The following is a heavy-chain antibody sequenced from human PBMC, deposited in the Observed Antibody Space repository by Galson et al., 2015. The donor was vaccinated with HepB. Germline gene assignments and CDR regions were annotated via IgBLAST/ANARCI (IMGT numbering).Heavy chain of an antibody. CDR3: AREFPPYYYDSSGYPDY. CDR1: GYTFTSYA. CDR2: INAGNGNT. V-gene: IGHV1-3*01. Sequence: SVKVSCKASGYTFTSYAMHWVRQAPGQRLEWMGWINAGNGNTKYSQKFQGRVTITRDTSASTAYMELSSLRSEDTAVYYCAREFPPYYYDSSGYPDYWGQGTLVTVSS. D-gene: IGHD3-22*01. J-gene: IGHJ4*02.